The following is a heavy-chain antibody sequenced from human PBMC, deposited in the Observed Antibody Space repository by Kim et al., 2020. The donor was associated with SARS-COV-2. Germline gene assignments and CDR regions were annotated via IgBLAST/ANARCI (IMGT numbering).Heavy chain of an antibody. J-gene: IGHJ4*02. V-gene: IGHV4-4*07. CDR3: AVSFVVRGVWHVDY. CDR1: GGSISSYY. D-gene: IGHD3-10*01. CDR2: IYTSGST. Sequence: SETLSLTCTVSGGSISSYYWSWIRQPAGKGLEWIGRIYTSGSTNYNPSLKSRVTMSVDTSKNQFSLKLSSVTAADTAVYYCAVSFVVRGVWHVDYWGQGTLVTVSS.